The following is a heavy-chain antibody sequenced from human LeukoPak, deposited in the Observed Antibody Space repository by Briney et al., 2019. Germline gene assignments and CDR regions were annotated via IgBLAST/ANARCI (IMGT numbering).Heavy chain of an antibody. D-gene: IGHD6-19*01. J-gene: IGHJ4*02. CDR1: GVSFSGYC. Sequence: SETLSLTCAVYGVSFSGYCWSWIRQPPGKGLEWIGEINHSGTTNYYPYLKSRVTISVDTSKNQYSLKLSSVTAADTAVYNCASRGGGWFSYWGQGTLVTVSS. V-gene: IGHV4-34*01. CDR3: ASRGGGWFSY. CDR2: INHSGTT.